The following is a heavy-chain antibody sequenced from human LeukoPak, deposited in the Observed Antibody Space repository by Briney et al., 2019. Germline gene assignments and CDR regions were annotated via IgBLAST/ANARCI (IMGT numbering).Heavy chain of an antibody. CDR1: GGSLSSGSYY. V-gene: IGHV4-61*02. CDR3: ARDDSYYDFWSGYSGNWFDP. CDR2: IYTSGST. D-gene: IGHD3-3*01. J-gene: IGHJ5*02. Sequence: PSETLSLTCTVSGGSLSSGSYYWSWVRQPAGKGLEWIGRIYTSGSTNDNPPLKSRVAISVDTSKNQSTLKLSSVTAADTAVYYCARDDSYYDFWSGYSGNWFDPWGQGTLVTVSS.